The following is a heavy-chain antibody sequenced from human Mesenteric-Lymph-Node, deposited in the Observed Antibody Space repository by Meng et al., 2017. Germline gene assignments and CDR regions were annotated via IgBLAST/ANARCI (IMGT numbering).Heavy chain of an antibody. CDR2: AYSTGST. D-gene: IGHD3-22*01. CDR3: ARDTSYFYDTSGYDY. CDR1: ADSITSGDYF. J-gene: IGHJ4*02. V-gene: IGHV4-39*07. Sequence: SETLSLTCTVSADSITSGDYFWGWLRQPPGKGLEWIGSAYSTGSTYYNPSLKSRVTISLDTSKNQFSLRLSSVTAADTAVYYCARDTSYFYDTSGYDYWGQGTLVTVSS.